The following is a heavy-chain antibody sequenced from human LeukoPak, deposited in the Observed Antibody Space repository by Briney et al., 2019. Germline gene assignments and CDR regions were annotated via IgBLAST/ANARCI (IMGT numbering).Heavy chain of an antibody. CDR1: GGSINNYY. CDR2: IYYSGST. V-gene: IGHV4-59*01. Sequence: SETLSLTCTVSGGSINNYYWSWIRQPPGKGLGWIGYIYYSGSTNYNPSLKSRVTISVDTSKNQFSLNLSSVTAADTAMYYCARDRSPEGYYDSSHWDYYHGMDVWGQGTTVTVSS. D-gene: IGHD3-22*01. CDR3: ARDRSPEGYYDSSHWDYYHGMDV. J-gene: IGHJ6*02.